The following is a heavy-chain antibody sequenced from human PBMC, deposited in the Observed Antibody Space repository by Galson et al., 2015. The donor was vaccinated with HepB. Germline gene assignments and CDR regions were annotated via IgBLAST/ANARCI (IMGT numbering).Heavy chain of an antibody. D-gene: IGHD5-18*01. J-gene: IGHJ4*02. Sequence: LSLTCTVSGASISSSLYYWVWVRQPPGKGLEWIGSIYYTGNTYYKSSLKSRVTISADMSKNQFSLKANSVTAADTAVYYCARAAGDSSTYANDYWGQGALVTVSS. V-gene: IGHV4-39*07. CDR3: ARAAGDSSTYANDY. CDR1: GASISSSLYY. CDR2: IYYTGNT.